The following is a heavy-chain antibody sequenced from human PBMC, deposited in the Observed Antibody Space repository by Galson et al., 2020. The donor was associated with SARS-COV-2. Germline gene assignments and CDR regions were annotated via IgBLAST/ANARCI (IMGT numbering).Heavy chain of an antibody. CDR1: GYTFRGHY. CDR3: TRGSNSSPFYHFDP. CDR2: INPNSGDT. Sequence: ASVKVSCKASGYTFRGHYMHWVRLAPGQGLEWMGRINPNSGDTDVAQKFQGRVTMTTDTSLTTAYMELSRLTSDATAVYYCTRGSNSSPFYHFDPWGQGTLVTVSS. V-gene: IGHV1-2*06. D-gene: IGHD3-10*01. J-gene: IGHJ5*02.